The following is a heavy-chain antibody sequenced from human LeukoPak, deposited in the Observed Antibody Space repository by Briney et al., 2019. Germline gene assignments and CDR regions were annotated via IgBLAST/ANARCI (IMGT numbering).Heavy chain of an antibody. CDR3: AKSSGIVVVPAAIPGDWFDP. Sequence: GGFLRLSCAASGFTFSSYGMHWVRQAPGKGLEWVAVISYDGSNKYYADSVKGRFTISRDSSKNTLYLQMNSLRAEGTAVYYCAKSSGIVVVPAAIPGDWFDPWGQGTLVTVSS. CDR2: ISYDGSNK. J-gene: IGHJ5*02. V-gene: IGHV3-30*18. CDR1: GFTFSSYG. D-gene: IGHD2-2*02.